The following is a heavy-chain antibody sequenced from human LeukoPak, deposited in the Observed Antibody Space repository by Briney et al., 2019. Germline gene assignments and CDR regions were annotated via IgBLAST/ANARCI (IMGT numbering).Heavy chain of an antibody. CDR1: GLTVSSNY. Sequence: GGSLRLSCGASGLTVSSNYMSWVRQAPGKGLEWVSVIYAGGSTYYADSVKGRFTMSRDNSKNTLYLQMNNLRAEDTAVYYCAKDRAALPVTSYNFHFWGQGTLVTVSS. V-gene: IGHV3-66*01. D-gene: IGHD2-2*01. J-gene: IGHJ4*02. CDR2: IYAGGST. CDR3: AKDRAALPVTSYNFHF.